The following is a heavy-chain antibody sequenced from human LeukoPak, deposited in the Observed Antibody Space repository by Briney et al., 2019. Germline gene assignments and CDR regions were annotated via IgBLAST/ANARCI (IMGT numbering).Heavy chain of an antibody. CDR1: GFTFSSHS. V-gene: IGHV3-48*01. CDR3: ARAVGHGSGSPRMDV. CDR2: IISSSSTI. J-gene: IGHJ6*04. D-gene: IGHD3-10*01. Sequence: GSLRLSCAASGFTFSSHSMNWVRQAPGKGLEWVSYIISSSSTIYYADSVKGRFTISRDNAKNSLYLQMNSLRADDTAVYYCARAVGHGSGSPRMDVWGNGTTVTASS.